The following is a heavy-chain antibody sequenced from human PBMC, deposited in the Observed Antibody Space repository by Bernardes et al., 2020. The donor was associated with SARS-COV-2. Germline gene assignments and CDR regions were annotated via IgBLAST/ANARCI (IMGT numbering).Heavy chain of an antibody. V-gene: IGHV3-7*04. CDR2: IKQDGSEK. D-gene: IGHD3-3*01. Sequence: GGSLRLSCAASGFTFSSYWMSWVRQAPGKGLEWVANIKQDGSEKYYVDSVKGRFTISRDNAKNSLYLQMNSLRAEDTAVYYCARAEIQYYDFWRPALYYYYDGMDVEGQGTTVTVSS. CDR1: GFTFSSYW. J-gene: IGHJ6*02. CDR3: ARAEIQYYDFWRPALYYYYDGMDV.